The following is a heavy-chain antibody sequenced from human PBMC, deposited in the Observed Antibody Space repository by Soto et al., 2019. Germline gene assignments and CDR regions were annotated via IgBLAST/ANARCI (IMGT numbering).Heavy chain of an antibody. Sequence: SETLSLTCTVSGGSISSSSYYWGWIRQPPGKGLEWIGSIYYSGSTYYNPSLKSRVTISVDTSKNQFSLKLSSVTAADTAVYYCARADGRSIAARTGRIDPWGQGTLVTVSS. CDR2: IYYSGST. CDR3: ARADGRSIAARTGRIDP. J-gene: IGHJ5*02. CDR1: GGSISSSSYY. D-gene: IGHD6-6*01. V-gene: IGHV4-39*01.